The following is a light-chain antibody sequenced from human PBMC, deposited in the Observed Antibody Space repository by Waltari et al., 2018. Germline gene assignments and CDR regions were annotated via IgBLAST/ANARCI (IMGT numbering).Light chain of an antibody. CDR3: CSYAGSITFWV. CDR1: SSAVGGYIY. V-gene: IGLV2-11*01. Sequence: QSALTQPRSVSGSPGQSVTLPCPGTSSAVGGYIYSSRYQHHPGKAPKLIIYDVTKRPSGVPDRFSASKSDNTASLTISGLQAEDEADYYCCSYAGSITFWVFGGGTKLTVL. J-gene: IGLJ3*02. CDR2: DVT.